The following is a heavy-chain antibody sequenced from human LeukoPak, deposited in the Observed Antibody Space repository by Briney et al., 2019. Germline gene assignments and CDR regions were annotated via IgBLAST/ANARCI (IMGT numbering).Heavy chain of an antibody. V-gene: IGHV1-69*05. CDR3: ARDNHILTGYCAFDY. J-gene: IGHJ4*02. D-gene: IGHD3-9*01. CDR1: GGTFSSYA. CDR2: IIPIFGTA. Sequence: ASVKVSCKASGGTFSSYAISWVRQTPGQGLEWMGRIIPIFGTANYAQKFQGRVTITTDESTSTAYMELSSLRSDDTAVYYCARDNHILTGYCAFDYWGQGTLVTVSS.